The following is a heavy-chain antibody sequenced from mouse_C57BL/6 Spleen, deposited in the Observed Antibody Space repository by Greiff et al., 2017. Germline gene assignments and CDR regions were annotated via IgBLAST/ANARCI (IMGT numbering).Heavy chain of an antibody. CDR3: AREPPHYYGSSRGFAY. D-gene: IGHD1-1*01. CDR1: GYTFTSYT. J-gene: IGHJ3*01. CDR2: INPSSGYT. Sequence: QVQLQQSGAELARPGASVKMSCKASGYTFTSYTMHWVKQRPGQGLEWIGYINPSSGYTKYNQKFKDKATLTADKSSSTAYMQLSSLTSEDSAVYYCAREPPHYYGSSRGFAYWGQGTLVTVSA. V-gene: IGHV1-4*01.